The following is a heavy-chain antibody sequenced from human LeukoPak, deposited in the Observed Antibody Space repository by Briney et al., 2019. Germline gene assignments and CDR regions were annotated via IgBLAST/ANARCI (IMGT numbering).Heavy chain of an antibody. V-gene: IGHV1-2*02. J-gene: IGHJ4*02. CDR3: ARGGVTIFGVVITHGDSELEGFDY. D-gene: IGHD3-3*01. CDR2: FNPNSGGT. CDR1: GYTFTGYY. Sequence: ASVKVSCKASGYTFTGYYMHWVRQAPGQGLEWMGWFNPNSGGTNYAQKFQGRVTMTRDTSISTAYMELSRLRSDDTAVYYCARGGVTIFGVVITHGDSELEGFDYWGQGTLVTVSS.